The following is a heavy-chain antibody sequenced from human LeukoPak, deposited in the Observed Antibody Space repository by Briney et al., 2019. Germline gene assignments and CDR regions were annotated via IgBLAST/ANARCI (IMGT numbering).Heavy chain of an antibody. J-gene: IGHJ3*02. D-gene: IGHD5-12*01. CDR1: GGSISSGGYF. CDR2: IYHSGST. CDR3: ARATMYSGYDLVWVEAFDI. V-gene: IGHV4-30-2*01. Sequence: PSETLSPTCAVSGGSISSGGYFWSWIRQPPGKGLEWIGYIYHSGSTYYNPSLKSRVTISVDRSKNQFSLKLSSVTAADTAVYYCARATMYSGYDLVWVEAFDIWGQGTMVTVSS.